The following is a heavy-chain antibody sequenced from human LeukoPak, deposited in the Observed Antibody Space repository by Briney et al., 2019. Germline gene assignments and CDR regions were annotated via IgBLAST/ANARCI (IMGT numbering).Heavy chain of an antibody. D-gene: IGHD4-11*01. CDR3: ARTTAGHVAFDI. V-gene: IGHV4-4*07. J-gene: IGHJ3*02. Sequence: SETLSLTCTVSGGSVSSYYWSWIRQPAGKGLEWIGRIYTDGSTDYNPSLKSRLTMSVDTSKNQFSLKLSSVTAADTAVYYCARTTAGHVAFDIWGQGTMVTVSS. CDR1: GGSVSSYY. CDR2: IYTDGST.